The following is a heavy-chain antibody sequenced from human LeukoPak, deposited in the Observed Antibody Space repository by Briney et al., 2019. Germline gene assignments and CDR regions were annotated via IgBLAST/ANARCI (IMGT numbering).Heavy chain of an antibody. Sequence: PGGSLRLSCAASGFTFSSYAMNWVRQAPGKGLEWVSTISDNGGSTNYADSVKGRFTISRDNSKKTLYVQMDSLREEDTAVYYCANKLSGMSGTPCNYFHSWGQGALVTVSS. J-gene: IGHJ4*02. CDR2: ISDNGGST. CDR3: ANKLSGMSGTPCNYFHS. CDR1: GFTFSSYA. V-gene: IGHV3-23*01. D-gene: IGHD1-1*01.